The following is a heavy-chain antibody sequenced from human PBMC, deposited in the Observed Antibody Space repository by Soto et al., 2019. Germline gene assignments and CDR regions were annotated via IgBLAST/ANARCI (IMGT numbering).Heavy chain of an antibody. CDR1: GYTFTSYG. CDR3: ASDTDLGTAYYDCSGYYQDLDY. CDR2: ISAYNGNT. D-gene: IGHD3-22*01. Sequence: QVQLVQSGAEVKKPGASVKVSCKASGYTFTSYGISWVRQAPGQGLEWMGWISAYNGNTNYAQKLQGRVTMTTDTSTSTAYMELRSLRSDDTAVYYCASDTDLGTAYYDCSGYYQDLDYWGQGTLVTVSS. V-gene: IGHV1-18*01. J-gene: IGHJ4*02.